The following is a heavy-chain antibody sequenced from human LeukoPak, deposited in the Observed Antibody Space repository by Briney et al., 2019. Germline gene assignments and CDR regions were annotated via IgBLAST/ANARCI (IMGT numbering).Heavy chain of an antibody. CDR2: INHSGST. CDR1: GGSFSGYY. J-gene: IGHJ4*02. V-gene: IGHV4-34*01. D-gene: IGHD3-10*01. CDR3: ARDNDYYGSGSYSTHYFDY. Sequence: SETLSLTCAVYGGSFSGYYWSWIRQPPGKGLEWIGEINHSGSTNYNPSLKSRVTISVDTSKNQFSLKLSSVTAADTAVYYCARDNDYYGSGSYSTHYFDYWGQGTLVTVSS.